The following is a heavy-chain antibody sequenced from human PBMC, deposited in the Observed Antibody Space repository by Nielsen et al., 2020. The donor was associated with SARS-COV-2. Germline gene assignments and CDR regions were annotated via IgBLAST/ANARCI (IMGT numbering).Heavy chain of an antibody. CDR1: GFAFSNYG. J-gene: IGHJ4*02. CDR3: ASNYGDYVGVY. CDR2: IWYDGSNK. V-gene: IGHV3-33*01. D-gene: IGHD4-17*01. Sequence: GESLKISCAASGFAFSNYGMHWVRQAPGKGLEWVAVIWYDGSNKYYADSVKGRFTISRDNSKNTLYLQMNSLRAEDTAVYYCASNYGDYVGVYWGQGTLVTVSS.